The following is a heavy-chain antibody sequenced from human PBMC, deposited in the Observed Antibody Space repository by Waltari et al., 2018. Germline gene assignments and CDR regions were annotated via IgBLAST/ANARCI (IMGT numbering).Heavy chain of an antibody. J-gene: IGHJ3*02. Sequence: QVQLQESGPGLVKPSQTLSLTCTVSGGSISSGSYYWSWIRQPAGKGLEWIGYIYTSGTTNYPPSLKSRVTISVDTSKNQFSLKLSSVAAADTAVYYCARAVGGSSGYQTDAFDIWGQGTMVTVSS. D-gene: IGHD3-22*01. CDR1: GGSISSGSYY. CDR2: IYTSGTT. V-gene: IGHV4-61*09. CDR3: ARAVGGSSGYQTDAFDI.